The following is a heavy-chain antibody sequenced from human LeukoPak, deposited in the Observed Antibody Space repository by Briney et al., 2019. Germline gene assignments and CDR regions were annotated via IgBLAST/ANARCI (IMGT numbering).Heavy chain of an antibody. CDR2: ISGSGGST. J-gene: IGHJ6*02. Sequence: HPGGSLRLSCAASGFTFSSYAMSWVRQAPGKGLEWVSAISGSGGSTYYADSVKGRFTISRDNSKNTLYLQMNSLRAEDTAVYYCAKDNYSGYSGEHGMDVWGQGTTVTVSS. CDR1: GFTFSSYA. V-gene: IGHV3-23*01. CDR3: AKDNYSGYSGEHGMDV. D-gene: IGHD5-18*01.